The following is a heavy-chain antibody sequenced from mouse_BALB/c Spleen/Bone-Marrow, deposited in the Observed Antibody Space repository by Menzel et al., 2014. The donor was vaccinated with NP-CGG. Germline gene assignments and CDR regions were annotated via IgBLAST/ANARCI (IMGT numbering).Heavy chain of an antibody. V-gene: IGHV14-3*02. CDR2: IDPANGNT. Sequence: VQLKESGAELVKPGASVKLSCTASGFNIKDTYMHWVKQRPEQGLEWIGRIDPANGNTKYDPKFQGKATITADTSSNTVYLQLSSLTSEDTAVYYCAPYYYGRWFTYWGQGTLVTVSA. CDR1: GFNIKDTY. CDR3: APYYYGRWFTY. D-gene: IGHD1-1*01. J-gene: IGHJ3*01.